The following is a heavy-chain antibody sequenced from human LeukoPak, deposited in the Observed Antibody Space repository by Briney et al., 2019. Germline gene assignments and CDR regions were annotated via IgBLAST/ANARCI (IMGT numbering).Heavy chain of an antibody. D-gene: IGHD5-18*01. J-gene: IGHJ4*02. CDR3: ARGGYSYGSYFDY. V-gene: IGHV3-66*01. Sequence: GGSLRLSCAASGFTLSSNYMSWVRQAPGKGLGWVSVIYSGGSTYYADSVKGRFTISRDNSKNTLYLQMNSLRAEDTAVYYCARGGYSYGSYFDYWGQGTLVTVSS. CDR1: GFTLSSNY. CDR2: IYSGGST.